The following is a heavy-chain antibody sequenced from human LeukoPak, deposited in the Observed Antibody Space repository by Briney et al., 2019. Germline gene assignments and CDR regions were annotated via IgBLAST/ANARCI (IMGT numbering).Heavy chain of an antibody. CDR3: AGPVVVVAATDYYYGMDV. J-gene: IGHJ6*02. CDR1: GYTFTSYY. D-gene: IGHD2-15*01. V-gene: IGHV1-46*01. Sequence: ASVKVSCKASGYTFTSYYMHWVRQAPGQGLEWMGIINPSGGSTSYAQKFQGRVTMTRDTSTSTVYMELSSLRSEDTAVYYCAGPVVVVAATDYYYGMDVWGQGTTVTVSS. CDR2: INPSGGST.